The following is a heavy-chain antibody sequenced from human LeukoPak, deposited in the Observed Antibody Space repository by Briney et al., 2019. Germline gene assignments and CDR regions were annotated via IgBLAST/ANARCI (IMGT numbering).Heavy chain of an antibody. J-gene: IGHJ4*02. CDR1: GFTFSSYG. CDR3: ANVRVVIIPSFDY. V-gene: IGHV3-33*06. Sequence: PGGSLRLSCAASGFTFSSYGMHWVRQAPGKGLEWVAVIWYDGSNKYYADSVKGRFTISRDNSKNTLYLQMNSLRAEDTAVYYCANVRVVIIPSFDYWGQGTLVTVSS. D-gene: IGHD3-3*01. CDR2: IWYDGSNK.